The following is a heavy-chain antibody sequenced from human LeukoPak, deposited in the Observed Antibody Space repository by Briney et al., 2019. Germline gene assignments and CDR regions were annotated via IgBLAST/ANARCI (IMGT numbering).Heavy chain of an antibody. Sequence: SETLSLTCTVSGDSISSSYWSWIRQPPGKGLEWIGYIYYSGSTNYNPSLKSRVTISLDTSKNQFSLKVRSVTAADTAVYYCARDDIVVVPAADSPDYYYYYMDVWGKGTTVTISS. J-gene: IGHJ6*03. CDR2: IYYSGST. CDR1: GDSISSSY. CDR3: ARDDIVVVPAADSPDYYYYYMDV. D-gene: IGHD2-2*01. V-gene: IGHV4-59*01.